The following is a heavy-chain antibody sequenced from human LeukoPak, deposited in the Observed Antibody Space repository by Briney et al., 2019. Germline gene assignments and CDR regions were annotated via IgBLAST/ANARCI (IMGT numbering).Heavy chain of an antibody. Sequence: PGESLKISRRGSGYRFTTYWIGWVRQMPGKGLEWMGTIYPGDSDTRYSPSFQGQVTMSADKSINTAYLQWSSLKASDTAMYYCARRQGCSSTSCPPDYWGQGTLVTVSS. CDR3: ARRQGCSSTSCPPDY. V-gene: IGHV5-51*01. CDR2: IYPGDSDT. J-gene: IGHJ4*02. D-gene: IGHD2-2*01. CDR1: GYRFTTYW.